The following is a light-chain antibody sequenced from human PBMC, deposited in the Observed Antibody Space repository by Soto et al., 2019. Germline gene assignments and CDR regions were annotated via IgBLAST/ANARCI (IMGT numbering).Light chain of an antibody. CDR1: QSISSSY. J-gene: IGKJ2*01. CDR3: QQYGSSSYT. Sequence: EIVLTLSPGTLSLSPGERATLSCRASQSISSSYLAWYQQTPGQAPRLLIYGASSRATGIPDRFSGSGSGTDFTLTISRLEPEDFAVYYCQQYGSSSYTFGQGTKLEIK. CDR2: GAS. V-gene: IGKV3-20*01.